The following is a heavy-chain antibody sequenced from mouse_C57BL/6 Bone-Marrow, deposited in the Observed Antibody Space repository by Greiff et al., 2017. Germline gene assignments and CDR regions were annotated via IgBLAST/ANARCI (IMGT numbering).Heavy chain of an antibody. D-gene: IGHD3-2*02. V-gene: IGHV10-3*01. CDR3: VRGQLRLLAFAY. CDR2: IRSKSSTYAT. CDR1: GFTFNTYA. J-gene: IGHJ3*01. Sequence: EVQLQQSGGGLVQPKGSLKLSCAASGFTFNTYAMHWVRQAPGKGLEWVARIRSKSSTYATYYADSVKDRFTISSDDSQSMLYLQMNNLKTEDTAMYYWVRGQLRLLAFAYWGQGTLVTVSA.